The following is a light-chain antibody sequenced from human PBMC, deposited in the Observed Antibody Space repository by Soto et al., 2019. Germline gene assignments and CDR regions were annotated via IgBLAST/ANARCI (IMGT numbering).Light chain of an antibody. J-gene: IGKJ4*01. CDR1: QSVSNNY. Sequence: EIVLTQSPGTLSLSPGERATLSCRASQSVSNNYLAWYQQKPGQAPRLLIYGASRRATGIPDRFSGSGSGTDFTLTISKLEPKDFAVYSCQQYCSSPLTFGGGTKVEIK. CDR3: QQYCSSPLT. CDR2: GAS. V-gene: IGKV3-20*01.